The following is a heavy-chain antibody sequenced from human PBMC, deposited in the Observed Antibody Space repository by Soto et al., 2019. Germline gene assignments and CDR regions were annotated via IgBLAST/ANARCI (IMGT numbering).Heavy chain of an antibody. D-gene: IGHD2-15*01. Sequence: QAPLVQSGAEVKKAGASVKVACTASEDIFNNFGITWVRQAPGQGLEWLGWVSYYNGNTNYAHRLQGRVFMTTDTATSTAYLELRSLTFNDTAVYYCARDLTRFCSGGSCPFSMWGQGTQVIVSS. V-gene: IGHV1-18*01. CDR1: EDIFNNFG. J-gene: IGHJ4*02. CDR2: VSYYNGNT. CDR3: ARDLTRFCSGGSCPFSM.